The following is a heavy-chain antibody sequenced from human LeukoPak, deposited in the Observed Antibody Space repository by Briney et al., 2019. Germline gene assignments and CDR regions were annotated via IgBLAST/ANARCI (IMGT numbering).Heavy chain of an antibody. V-gene: IGHV1-46*01. J-gene: IGHJ6*02. CDR3: ARDVYDLDV. CDR1: GYTFTSYY. CDR2: INVSGGGT. Sequence: GASVKVSCKASGYTFTSYYIHWVRQAPGQGLEWMGVINVSGGGTTYAQRFQGRVTMTRDTSTSTVYMELSSLRSDDTAVYYCARDVYDLDVWGQGTTVTVSS.